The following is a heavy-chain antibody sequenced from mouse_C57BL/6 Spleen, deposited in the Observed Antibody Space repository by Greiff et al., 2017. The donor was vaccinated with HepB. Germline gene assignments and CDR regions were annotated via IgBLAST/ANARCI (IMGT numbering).Heavy chain of an antibody. J-gene: IGHJ4*01. D-gene: IGHD2-4*01. CDR3: ARGGDYDDAMDY. Sequence: EVQRVESGGGLVKPGGSLKLSCAASGFTFSSYAMSWVRQTPEKRLEWVATISDGGSYTYYPDNVKGRFTISRDNAKNNLYLQMSHLKSEDTAMYYCARGGDYDDAMDYWGQRTSVTVSS. V-gene: IGHV5-4*01. CDR1: GFTFSSYA. CDR2: ISDGGSYT.